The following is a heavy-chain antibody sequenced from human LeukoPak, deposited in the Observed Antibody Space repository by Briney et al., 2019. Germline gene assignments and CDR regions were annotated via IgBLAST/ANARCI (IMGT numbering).Heavy chain of an antibody. CDR3: TTGSTSDYGSGSYTTIDY. CDR1: GFTFRNAW. J-gene: IGHJ4*02. V-gene: IGHV3-15*01. CDR2: IKSKNNGGTT. Sequence: PGGSLRLSCAAPGFTFRNAWMSWVRQAPGKGLEWVGRIKSKNNGGTTDYAAPVTGRFTISRDDSRNTLYLQMNSLKTEDTGVYYCTTGSTSDYGSGSYTTIDYWGQGTLVTVSS. D-gene: IGHD3-10*01.